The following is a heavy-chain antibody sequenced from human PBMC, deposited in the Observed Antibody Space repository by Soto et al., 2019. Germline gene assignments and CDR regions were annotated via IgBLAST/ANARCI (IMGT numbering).Heavy chain of an antibody. CDR2: ISAYNGNT. Sequence: GASVKVSCKASGYTFTSYGISWVRQAPGQGLEWMGWISAYNGNTNYAQKLQGRVTMTTDTSTSTAYMELRSLRSDDTAVYYCARDINMIVVATRVYYGMDVWGQGTTVTVSS. D-gene: IGHD3-22*01. J-gene: IGHJ6*02. V-gene: IGHV1-18*04. CDR1: GYTFTSYG. CDR3: ARDINMIVVATRVYYGMDV.